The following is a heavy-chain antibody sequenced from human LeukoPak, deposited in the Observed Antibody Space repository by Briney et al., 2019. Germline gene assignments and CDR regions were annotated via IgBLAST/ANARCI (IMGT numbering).Heavy chain of an antibody. CDR3: ARSRCSASTSCYYFFFFDS. Sequence: GASVKVSCKASGCTFTGYYMYWVRQAPGQGLEWMGRINPNSGGTNYAQKFQGRVTMTTDTSTSTAYLELRSLRSDDTAVYYCARSRCSASTSCYYFFFFDSWGQGTLVTVSS. CDR2: INPNSGGT. D-gene: IGHD2-2*01. V-gene: IGHV1-2*06. J-gene: IGHJ4*02. CDR1: GCTFTGYY.